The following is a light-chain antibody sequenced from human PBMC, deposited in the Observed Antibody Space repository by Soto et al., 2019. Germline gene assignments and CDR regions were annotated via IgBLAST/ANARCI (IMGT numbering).Light chain of an antibody. J-gene: IGKJ4*01. V-gene: IGKV1-9*01. CDR3: QQTRAYPST. Sequence: IPWAQSPSSLSASVGDRLTITCRASQDITSYLAWSQQKPGTAPNLLIYGASTLQSGVPSRGSGRGAGTDFTLTISSLRAEDVASDYCQQTRAYPSTFGGGTKVEIK. CDR1: QDITSY. CDR2: GAS.